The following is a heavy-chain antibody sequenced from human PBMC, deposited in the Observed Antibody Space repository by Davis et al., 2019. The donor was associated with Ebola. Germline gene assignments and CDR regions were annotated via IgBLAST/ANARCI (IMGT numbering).Heavy chain of an antibody. Sequence: PGGSLRLSCAASGFTFRSYGMYWVRQAPGKGLEWMAFIQYDGSNKYYADSVKGRFTISRDNAKNTLFLQMRSLRVEDTAVYYCAKDDGGARSPWWPDYWGQGTLVTVAS. CDR3: AKDDGGARSPWWPDY. J-gene: IGHJ4*02. D-gene: IGHD1-26*01. CDR2: IQYDGSNK. V-gene: IGHV3-30*02. CDR1: GFTFRSYG.